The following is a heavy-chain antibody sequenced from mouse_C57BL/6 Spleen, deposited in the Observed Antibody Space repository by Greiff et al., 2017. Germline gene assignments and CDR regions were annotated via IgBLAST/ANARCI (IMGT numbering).Heavy chain of an antibody. CDR3: VGGGMGYFDY. D-gene: IGHD2-3*01. CDR2: IRSKSSNYTK. J-gene: IGHJ2*01. CDR1: GFTFNTYA. V-gene: IGHV10-3*01. Sequence: EVKLLESGGGLVLPKGSLKLSCDASGFTFNTYAMHWVRQAPGQGLEWVARIRSKSSNYTKYYANSVKDRFTISRDDSQSRLYLQMINLKTEETAMYYCVGGGMGYFDYWGQGATLTVSS.